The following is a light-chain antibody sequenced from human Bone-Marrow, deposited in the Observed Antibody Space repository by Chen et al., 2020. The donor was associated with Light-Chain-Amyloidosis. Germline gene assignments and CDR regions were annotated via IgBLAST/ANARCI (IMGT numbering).Light chain of an antibody. V-gene: IGLV2-14*01. J-gene: IGLJ1*01. CDR2: EVT. CDR3: SSYTLTNTLV. Sequence: QSALTQPASVSGSPGQSITISCTGTSSDVGGDNHVSWYQQHPDKAPKLMIYEVTNRPSWVPARFSGSKSDNTASLTLAGLQTADEADYFCSSYTLTNTLVFGSGTRVTVL. CDR1: SSDVGGDNH.